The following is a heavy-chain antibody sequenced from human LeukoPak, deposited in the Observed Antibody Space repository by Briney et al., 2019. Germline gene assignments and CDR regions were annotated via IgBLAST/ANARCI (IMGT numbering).Heavy chain of an antibody. Sequence: ASVKVSCKASGGTFSSYTISWVRQAPGQGLEWMGRIIPILGIANYAQKFQGRVTITADKSTSTAYMELSSLRSEDTAVYYCARDSGDYYGSSGYPQHWGQGTLVTVSS. CDR1: GGTFSSYT. J-gene: IGHJ1*01. V-gene: IGHV1-69*04. CDR2: IIPILGIA. D-gene: IGHD3-22*01. CDR3: ARDSGDYYGSSGYPQH.